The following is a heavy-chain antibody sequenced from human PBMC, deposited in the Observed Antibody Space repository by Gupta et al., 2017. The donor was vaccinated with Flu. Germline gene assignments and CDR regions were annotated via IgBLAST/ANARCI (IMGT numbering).Heavy chain of an antibody. Sequence: GFTVSGYAMRWVRQSPGKGLEWVSSVKAGRGTTFYADSVKGRFTISRDNSKDTLFLQMDSLRAEDTAIYYCTKGTTQLDSWGQGTLVTVSS. J-gene: IGHJ4*02. V-gene: IGHV3-23*01. CDR1: GFTVSGYA. D-gene: IGHD1-1*01. CDR2: VKAGRGTT. CDR3: TKGTTQLDS.